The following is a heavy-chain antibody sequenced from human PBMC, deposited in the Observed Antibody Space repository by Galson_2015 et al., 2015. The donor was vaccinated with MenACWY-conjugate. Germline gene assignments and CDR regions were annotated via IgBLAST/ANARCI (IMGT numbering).Heavy chain of an antibody. CDR3: TRHPPGGRGMDV. J-gene: IGHJ6*02. D-gene: IGHD1-26*01. Sequence: SGAEVKKPGESLKISCKGSGYTFTTYWIGWVRQMPGKGLEWMGFISPGDSYTRYNPAFQGQVTISADQSISTAYLQWNSLQASDTAMYYCTRHPPGGRGMDVWGQGTTVTVSS. CDR1: GYTFTTYW. V-gene: IGHV5-51*01. CDR2: ISPGDSYT.